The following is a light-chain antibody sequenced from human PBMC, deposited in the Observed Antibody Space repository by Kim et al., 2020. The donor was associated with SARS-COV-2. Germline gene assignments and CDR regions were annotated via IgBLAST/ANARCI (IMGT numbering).Light chain of an antibody. CDR2: GAS. V-gene: IGKV3-20*01. J-gene: IGKJ4*01. CDR1: QSVSSTY. CDR3: QQYGYSPFT. Sequence: AAGEGVTRSCRASQSVSSTYLAWYQQKPGQAPRLLIYGASSRATGIPDRFSGSGIGTDFSLTISRVEPEDFAVYYCQQYGYSPFTFGGGTKVDIK.